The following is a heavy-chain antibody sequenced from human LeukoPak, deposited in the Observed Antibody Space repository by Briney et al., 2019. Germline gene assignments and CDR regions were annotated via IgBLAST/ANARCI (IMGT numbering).Heavy chain of an antibody. V-gene: IGHV1-46*01. J-gene: IGHJ6*02. Sequence: ASVKVSCKASGYTFTYYYIHWVRRAPGQGLEWMGIINPNGGSTNYAQKFQGRVTLTRDTSTSTVYMELSSLRSDDTAVYYCARATPSPVVPAATYYGMDVWGQGTTVTVSS. CDR3: ARATPSPVVPAATYYGMDV. CDR2: INPNGGST. D-gene: IGHD2-2*01. CDR1: GYTFTYYY.